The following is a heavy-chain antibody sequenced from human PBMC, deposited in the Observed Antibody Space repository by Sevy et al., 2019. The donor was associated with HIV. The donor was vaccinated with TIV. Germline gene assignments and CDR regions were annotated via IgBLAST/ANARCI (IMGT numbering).Heavy chain of an antibody. D-gene: IGHD2-15*01. CDR1: GYSFTSYW. CDR3: ARQDCSGGSCYSSWFDP. CDR2: IYPGDSDT. Sequence: GESLKISCKGSGYSFTSYWIGWVRQMPGKGLEWMGIIYPGDSDTRYSPCFQGQVTISADKSISTAYLQWSSLKASDTAMYYCARQDCSGGSCYSSWFDPWGQGTLVTVSS. V-gene: IGHV5-51*01. J-gene: IGHJ5*02.